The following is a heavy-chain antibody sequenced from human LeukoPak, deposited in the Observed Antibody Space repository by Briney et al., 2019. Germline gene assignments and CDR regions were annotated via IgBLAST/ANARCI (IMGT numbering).Heavy chain of an antibody. V-gene: IGHV1-69*06. CDR3: ARDIAARLYSGIYYAFAGRRYAFDI. Sequence: SVKVSCKASGYTFTGYYMHWVRQAPGQGLEWMGGIIPIFGTANYAQKFQGRVTITADKSTSTAYMELSSLRSEDTAVYYCARDIAARLYSGIYYAFAGRRYAFDIWGQGTMVTVSS. CDR2: IIPIFGTA. J-gene: IGHJ3*02. D-gene: IGHD1-26*01. CDR1: GYTFTGYY.